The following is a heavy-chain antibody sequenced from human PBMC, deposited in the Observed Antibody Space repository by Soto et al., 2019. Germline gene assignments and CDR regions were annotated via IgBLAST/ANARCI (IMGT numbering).Heavy chain of an antibody. Sequence: QVQLVQSGAEVKKPGSSVTVSCKASGGTFGNSAISWVRQAPGQGLEWMGGIIPIFSTPDYAQKFQGRVTITEDESTTPAYMELTSLKSEDTAVYYCARDKDRQQLGGNYYYGIDVWGQGTTVTVSS. V-gene: IGHV1-69*12. CDR3: ARDKDRQQLGGNYYYGIDV. J-gene: IGHJ6*02. CDR2: IIPIFSTP. D-gene: IGHD2-15*01. CDR1: GGTFGNSA.